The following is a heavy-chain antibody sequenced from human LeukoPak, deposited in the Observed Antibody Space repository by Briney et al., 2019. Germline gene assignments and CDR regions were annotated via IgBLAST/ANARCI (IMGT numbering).Heavy chain of an antibody. CDR3: ARERGHQGIYYYYYGMDV. D-gene: IGHD3-10*01. V-gene: IGHV3-66*01. CDR1: GFTVSSNY. Sequence: GGSLRLSCAASGFTVSSNYMSWVRQAPGKGLEWVSVIYSGGSTYYADSVKGRFTISRDNSKNTLYLQMNSPRAEDTAVYYCARERGHQGIYYYYYGMDVWGQGTTVTVSS. CDR2: IYSGGST. J-gene: IGHJ6*02.